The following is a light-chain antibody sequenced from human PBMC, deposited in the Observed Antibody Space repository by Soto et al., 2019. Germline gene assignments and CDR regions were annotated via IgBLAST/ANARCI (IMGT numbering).Light chain of an antibody. J-gene: IGLJ3*02. CDR2: KND. CDR1: SSNIGRNF. V-gene: IGLV1-47*01. CDR3: ATWDASLSGWV. Sequence: QSVVSQPPSASGTPGQRVTVSCSGRSSNIGRNFVYWYQQFPGTAPKLLIFKNDQRPSGVPDRFSVSKSGTSASLAISGLRSDDEADYYCATWDASLSGWVFGGGTKLTVL.